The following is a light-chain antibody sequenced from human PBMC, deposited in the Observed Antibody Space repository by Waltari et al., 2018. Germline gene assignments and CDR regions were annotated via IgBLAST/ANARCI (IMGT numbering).Light chain of an antibody. V-gene: IGKV3-11*01. Sequence: EIVLTQSPATLSLSPGERATLSCRASQSVRTYLAWNQHRPGQAPRLLIYDASNRATDVPARFSGSGSGTDFTLTISSLQPEDFAVYYCQERSNWPGGAFGGGTKVEIK. J-gene: IGKJ4*01. CDR2: DAS. CDR1: QSVRTY. CDR3: QERSNWPGGA.